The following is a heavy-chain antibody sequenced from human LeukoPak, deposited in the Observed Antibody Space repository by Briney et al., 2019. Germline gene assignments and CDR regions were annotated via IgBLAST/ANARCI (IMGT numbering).Heavy chain of an antibody. V-gene: IGHV1-18*01. Sequence: ASVKVSCKASGYTFTNYYIHWVRQAPGQGLEWMGWISAYNGNTNYAQKLQGRVTMTTDTSTSTAYMELRSLRSDDTTVYYCARGCSSTSCLLGDNWFDPWGQGTLVTVSS. J-gene: IGHJ5*02. D-gene: IGHD2-2*01. CDR1: GYTFTNYY. CDR3: ARGCSSTSCLLGDNWFDP. CDR2: ISAYNGNT.